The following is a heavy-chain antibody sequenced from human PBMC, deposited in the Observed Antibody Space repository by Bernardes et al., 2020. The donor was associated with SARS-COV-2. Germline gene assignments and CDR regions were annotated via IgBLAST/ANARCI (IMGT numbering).Heavy chain of an antibody. D-gene: IGHD6-13*01. V-gene: IGHV4-59*01. J-gene: IGHJ4*02. Sequence: SETLSLTCAVSGDSISNYYWSWIRQTPGKGLEWIGYIYYSGTINYNPSLKSRVTISADTSKNQFSLKVSSVTAVDTGIYYCANYKSSWSGFDYWSQGTLVTVSS. CDR2: IYYSGTI. CDR3: ANYKSSWSGFDY. CDR1: GDSISNYY.